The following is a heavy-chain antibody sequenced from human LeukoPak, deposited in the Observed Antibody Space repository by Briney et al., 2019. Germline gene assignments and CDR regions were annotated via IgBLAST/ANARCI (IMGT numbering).Heavy chain of an antibody. D-gene: IGHD3-22*01. V-gene: IGHV3-7*01. J-gene: IGHJ4*02. CDR1: GFTFTTYW. CDR3: ARGQLADSY. CDR2: IKPDGSEK. Sequence: SGGSLRLXCAASGFTFTTYWMSWIRQTPGKGLEWVAKIKPDGSEKSYVDSVKGRLTISRDNAKNSVFLQMDSLRVEDTALYYCARGQLADSYWGQGALVTVSS.